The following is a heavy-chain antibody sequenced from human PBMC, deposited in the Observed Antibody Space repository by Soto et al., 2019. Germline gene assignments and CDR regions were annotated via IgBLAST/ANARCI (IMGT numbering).Heavy chain of an antibody. CDR1: GGSFSGHY. V-gene: IGHV4-34*01. CDR3: ARGQLGTLLRGVTNWFES. D-gene: IGHD3-10*01. CDR2: INHSGSA. J-gene: IGHJ5*01. Sequence: QVQLQQWGAGLLKPSETLSLTCAVYGGSFSGHYWNWIRRPPGKGLEWIGEINHSGSAHYNPSLKSRISLSSDTLKDQISLQLSSVTAADTAVYYCARGQLGTLLRGVTNWFESWGQGTLVTVSS.